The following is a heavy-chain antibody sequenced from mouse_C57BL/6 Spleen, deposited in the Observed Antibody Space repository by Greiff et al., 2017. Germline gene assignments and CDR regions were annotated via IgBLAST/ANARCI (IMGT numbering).Heavy chain of an antibody. CDR2: ISSGGDYI. CDR1: GFTFSSYA. CDR3: TREANWDHYFDY. J-gene: IGHJ2*01. Sequence: EVKLVESGEGLVKPGGSLKLSCAASGFTFSSYAMSWVRQTPEKRLEWVAYISSGGDYIYYADTVKGRFTISRDNARNTLYLQMSSLKSEDTAMYYCTREANWDHYFDYWGQGTTLTVSS. D-gene: IGHD4-1*01. V-gene: IGHV5-9-1*02.